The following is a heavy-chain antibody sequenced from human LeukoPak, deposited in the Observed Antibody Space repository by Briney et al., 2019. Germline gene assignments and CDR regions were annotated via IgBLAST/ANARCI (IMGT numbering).Heavy chain of an antibody. CDR2: IYHSGST. CDR1: GYSISSGHY. V-gene: IGHV4-38-2*01. D-gene: IGHD3-22*01. Sequence: SETLSLTCAVSGYSISSGHYWGWIRQPPGKGLEWIGGIYHSGSTSYNPSLKSRVTISVDTSKNQFSLKLNSVTAADTAVYYCARNDSSGYFDYWGQGTLVAVSS. CDR3: ARNDSSGYFDY. J-gene: IGHJ4*02.